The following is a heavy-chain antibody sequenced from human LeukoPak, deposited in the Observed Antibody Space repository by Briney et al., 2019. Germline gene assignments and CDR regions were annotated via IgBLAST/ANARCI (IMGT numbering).Heavy chain of an antibody. CDR2: ISSSSSYI. CDR3: ARQSQKFKGSPALDY. CDR1: GFTFSSYS. Sequence: GGSLRLSCAASGFTFSSYSMNWVRQAPGKGLEWVSSISSSSSYIYYADSVKGRFTISRDNAKNSLYLQMNSLRAEDTAVYYCARQSQKFKGSPALDYWGQGTLVTVSS. V-gene: IGHV3-21*01. J-gene: IGHJ4*02. D-gene: IGHD3-10*01.